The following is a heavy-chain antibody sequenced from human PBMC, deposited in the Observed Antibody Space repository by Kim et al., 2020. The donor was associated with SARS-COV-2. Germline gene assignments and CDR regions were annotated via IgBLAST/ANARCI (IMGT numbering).Heavy chain of an antibody. CDR1: GGSISSGSYY. CDR3: ARVVEVVAATGYSSARDAFDN. D-gene: IGHD2-15*01. J-gene: IGHJ3*02. Sequence: SETLSLICTVSGGSISSGSYYWSWIRQPAGKGLEWIGRIYTSGSTNYNPSLKSRVTISVDTSKNQFSLKLSSVTAADTAVYYCARVVEVVAATGYSSARDAFDNWGQGTRVTVSS. CDR2: IYTSGST. V-gene: IGHV4-61*02.